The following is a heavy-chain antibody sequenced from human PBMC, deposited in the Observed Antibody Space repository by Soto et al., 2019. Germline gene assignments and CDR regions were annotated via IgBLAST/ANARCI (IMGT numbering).Heavy chain of an antibody. V-gene: IGHV3-33*01. Sequence: QVQLVESGGGVVQPGRSLRLSCAASGFTFSSYGMHWVRQAPGKGLEWVAVIWYDGSNKYYADSVKGRFTISRDNSKNTLYLQMNSLRAEDTAVYYCARDGGYCSGGSCPGGPWGQGTLVTVSS. D-gene: IGHD2-15*01. J-gene: IGHJ5*02. CDR1: GFTFSSYG. CDR3: ARDGGYCSGGSCPGGP. CDR2: IWYDGSNK.